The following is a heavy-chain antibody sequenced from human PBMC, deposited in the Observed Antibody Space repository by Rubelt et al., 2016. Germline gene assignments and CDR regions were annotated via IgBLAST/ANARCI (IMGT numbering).Heavy chain of an antibody. J-gene: IGHJ4*02. CDR3: ARRLMPSYYFAY. CDR1: GGSFSGYY. CDR2: INHSGNT. V-gene: IGHV4-34*01. D-gene: IGHD3-16*01. Sequence: QLQLQESGPGLVKPSETLSLTCAVYGGSFSGYYWNWIRQPPGRGLEWIGEINHSGNTNSNPSLKSRVTISVDTSKNQFSLKLCTVTAADTAVYYCARRLMPSYYFAYWGQGMLVTVSS.